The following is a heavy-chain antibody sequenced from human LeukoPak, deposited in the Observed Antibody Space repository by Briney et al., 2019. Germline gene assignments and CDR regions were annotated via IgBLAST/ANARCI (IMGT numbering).Heavy chain of an antibody. CDR1: GFTFSSYS. CDR3: ARALPGFDY. J-gene: IGHJ4*02. Sequence: GGSLRLSCAASGFTFSSYSMNWVRQAPGKGLEWVSSISSSSSYKYYADSVKGRFTISRDNAKNSLYLQMNSLRAEDTAVYYCARALPGFDYWGQGTLVTVSS. V-gene: IGHV3-21*01. CDR2: ISSSSSYK.